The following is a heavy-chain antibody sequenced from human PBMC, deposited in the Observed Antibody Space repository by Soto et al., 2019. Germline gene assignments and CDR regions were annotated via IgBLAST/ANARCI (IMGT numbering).Heavy chain of an antibody. Sequence: SETLSLTCAVYGGSFSGYYWSWIRQPPGKGLEWIGEINHSGSTNYNPSLKSRVTISLDTSRNQFSLKLSSVTAADTAVYYCARGPPLLGIAAAGHVSYYYYYMDVWGKGTTVTVSS. V-gene: IGHV4-34*01. CDR3: ARGPPLLGIAAAGHVSYYYYYMDV. CDR1: GGSFSGYY. J-gene: IGHJ6*03. D-gene: IGHD6-13*01. CDR2: INHSGST.